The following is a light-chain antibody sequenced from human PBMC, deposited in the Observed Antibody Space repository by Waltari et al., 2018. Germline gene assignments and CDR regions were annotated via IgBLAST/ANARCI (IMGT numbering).Light chain of an antibody. Sequence: DIVLTQSQATLSVSPGKRATLSCRASQSIMNNLAWYQQKPGQAPRLLIYGSSSRTTDVPARFSGSGSGTEFTLTISSLRSGDSAIYYCHQYNSWPKTFGQGTKVEI. CDR1: QSIMNN. CDR2: GSS. J-gene: IGKJ1*01. CDR3: HQYNSWPKT. V-gene: IGKV3-15*01.